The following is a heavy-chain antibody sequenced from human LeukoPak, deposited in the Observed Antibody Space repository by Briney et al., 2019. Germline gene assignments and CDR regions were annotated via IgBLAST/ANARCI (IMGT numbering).Heavy chain of an antibody. CDR2: IIPIFGTA. V-gene: IGHV1-69*06. J-gene: IGHJ5*02. CDR1: GGTFSSYA. CDR3: ARARAAAGTIYWFDP. Sequence: SVKVSCKASGGTFSSYAISWVRQAPGQGLEWMGGIIPIFGTANYAQKFQGRVTITADKSTSTAYMELSSLRSEDTAVYYCARARAAAGTIYWFDPWGQGTLVTVSS. D-gene: IGHD6-13*01.